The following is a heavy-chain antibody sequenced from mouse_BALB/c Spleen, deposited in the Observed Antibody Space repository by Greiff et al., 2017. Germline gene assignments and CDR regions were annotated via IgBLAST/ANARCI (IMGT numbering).Heavy chain of an antibody. D-gene: IGHD2-1*01. V-gene: IGHV3-8*02. CDR1: GDSITSGY. CDR3: ARYDYGNYGYFDV. J-gene: IGHJ1*01. Sequence: EVKLQESGPSLVKPSQTLSLTCSVTGDSITSGYWNWFRKFPGNKLEYMGYISYSGSTYYNPSLKSRISITRDTSKNQYYLQLNSVTTEDTATYYCARYDYGNYGYFDVWGAGTTVTVSS. CDR2: ISYSGST.